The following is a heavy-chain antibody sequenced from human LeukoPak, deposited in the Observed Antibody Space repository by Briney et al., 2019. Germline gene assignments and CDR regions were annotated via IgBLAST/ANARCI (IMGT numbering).Heavy chain of an antibody. V-gene: IGHV4-39*01. J-gene: IGHJ4*02. CDR2: TYYSGSS. CDR1: GGSVSSYEYY. D-gene: IGHD3-9*01. Sequence: PSETLSLTRSVSGGSVSSYEYYWGWIRQPPGKGLEWIGNTYYSGSSYYNPSLKSRVTMSVDTSKNQFSLKMSSVTAADTAVYYCARLSKGRYFDYIFDHWGQGTLVTVSS. CDR3: ARLSKGRYFDYIFDH.